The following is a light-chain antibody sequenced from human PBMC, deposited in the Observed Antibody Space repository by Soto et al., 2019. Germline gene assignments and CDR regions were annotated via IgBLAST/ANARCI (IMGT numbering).Light chain of an antibody. J-gene: IGKJ1*01. CDR3: QHYNTYPWT. V-gene: IGKV1-39*01. CDR1: QSISSY. Sequence: DIHMTQSPSSLSASVGDRVTITCRASQSISSYLNWYQQKPGKAPKLLIYAASSLQSGVPSRFSGSGSGTEFTLTISSLQPGDFATYYCQHYNTYPWTFGQGTKVDIK. CDR2: AAS.